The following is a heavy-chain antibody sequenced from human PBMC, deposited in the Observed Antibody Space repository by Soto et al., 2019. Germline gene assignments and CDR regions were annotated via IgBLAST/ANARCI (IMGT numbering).Heavy chain of an antibody. J-gene: IGHJ4*02. D-gene: IGHD1-26*01. CDR1: XFXFSSYG. CDR2: ISYDGSNK. V-gene: IGHV3-30*03. Sequence: XFXFSSYGMHWVRQAPGKGLXXVAVISYDGSNKYYADSVKGRXXXXXXXXXXXXXXXXXXXXXXDTAVYYCAKDGRIVGATIPLEYWGQGTLVTVXS. CDR3: AKDGRIVGATIPLEY.